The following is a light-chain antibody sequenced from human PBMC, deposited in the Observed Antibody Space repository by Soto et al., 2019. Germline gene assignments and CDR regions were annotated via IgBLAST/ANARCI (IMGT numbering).Light chain of an antibody. J-gene: IGKJ1*01. CDR2: AAS. V-gene: IGKV1-27*01. CDR3: QHYNSYSEA. CDR1: QSIGNH. Sequence: DIQMTQSPSSLSASVEDRVIITCRASQSIGNHLNWYQQKPGKAPKLLIYAASTLQSGVPSRFSGSGSGTDFTLTISSLQPDDFATYYCQHYNSYSEAFGQGTKVDI.